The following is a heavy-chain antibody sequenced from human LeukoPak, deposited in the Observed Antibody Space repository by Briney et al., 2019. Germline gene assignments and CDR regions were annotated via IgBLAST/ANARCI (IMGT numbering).Heavy chain of an antibody. CDR3: ARATGYYYYYMDV. CDR2: ISWNSGSI. Sequence: GGSLRLSCAASGFTFDDYAMHWVRQAPGKGLEWVSGISWNSGSIGYADSVKGRFTISRDNAKNSLYLQMNSLRAEDTAVYYCARATGYYYYYMDVWGKGTTVTVSS. V-gene: IGHV3-9*01. CDR1: GFTFDDYA. J-gene: IGHJ6*03.